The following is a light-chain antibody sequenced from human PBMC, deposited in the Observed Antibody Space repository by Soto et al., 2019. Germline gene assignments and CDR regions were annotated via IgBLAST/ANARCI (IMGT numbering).Light chain of an antibody. CDR1: RNINGNY. V-gene: IGKV3-20*01. Sequence: EIVLTQSPGTLSLSPGERATLSCRASRNINGNYLGWYQLKRGQAHRLLIYGTSTRATGIQDRFSGSGSGTDFTLTIRRLEPEDFAVYYCQQYGSSPLTFGGGTKVDI. CDR3: QQYGSSPLT. J-gene: IGKJ4*01. CDR2: GTS.